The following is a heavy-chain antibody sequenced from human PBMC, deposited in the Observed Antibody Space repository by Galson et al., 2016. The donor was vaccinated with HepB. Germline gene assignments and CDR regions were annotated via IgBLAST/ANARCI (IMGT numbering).Heavy chain of an antibody. CDR2: IYYSGST. J-gene: IGHJ5*02. CDR1: GGSMSTYY. V-gene: IGHV4-59*01. CDR3: ARDLTMVTTGWFDP. Sequence: TLSLTCTVSGGSMSTYYWSWIRQPPGKGLEWIGYIYYSGSTNYSPSLKSRVTISVDTSKNQFSLKLSSVTAADTAVYYCARDLTMVTTGWFDPWGQGTLVTVS. D-gene: IGHD5-18*01.